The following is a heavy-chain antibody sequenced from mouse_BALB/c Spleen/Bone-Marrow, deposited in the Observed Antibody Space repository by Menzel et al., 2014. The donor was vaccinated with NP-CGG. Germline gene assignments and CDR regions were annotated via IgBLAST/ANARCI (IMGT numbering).Heavy chain of an antibody. CDR3: ARYSYGSRGYYFDY. D-gene: IGHD1-1*01. Sequence: VQLKESGAELVKPGASVKLSCTASGFNIKDTYMHWVKQRPERGLEWIGRIDPANGNTKYDPKFQGKATITADTSSNTAYLQLGSLTSEDTAVYYCARYSYGSRGYYFDYWGQGTTLTVSS. J-gene: IGHJ2*01. V-gene: IGHV14-3*02. CDR2: IDPANGNT. CDR1: GFNIKDTY.